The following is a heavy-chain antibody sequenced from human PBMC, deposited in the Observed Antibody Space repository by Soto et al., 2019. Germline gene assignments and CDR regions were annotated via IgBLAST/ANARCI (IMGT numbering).Heavy chain of an antibody. CDR1: GFTFDDYA. CDR2: ISWNSGSI. Sequence: EVQLVESGGGLVQPGRSLRLSCAASGFTFDDYAMHWVRQAPGKGLEWVSGISWNSGSIGYADSVKGRFTISRDNAKNSLYLQMNSLRAEDTALYYCAQEPSGSFREGWFDPWGQGTLVTVAS. D-gene: IGHD1-26*01. CDR3: AQEPSGSFREGWFDP. J-gene: IGHJ5*02. V-gene: IGHV3-9*01.